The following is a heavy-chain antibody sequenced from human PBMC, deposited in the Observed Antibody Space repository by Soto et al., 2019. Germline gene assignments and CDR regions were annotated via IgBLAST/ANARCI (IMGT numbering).Heavy chain of an antibody. J-gene: IGHJ6*02. CDR3: ARARGYSYGRNYYYYGMDV. D-gene: IGHD5-18*01. Sequence: QVQLQQWGAGLLKPSETLSLTCAVYGGSFSGYYWSWIRQPPGKGLEWIGEINHSGSTNYNPSLKSRVTISVDTSKNQFSLKLSSVTAADTAVYYCARARGYSYGRNYYYYGMDVWGQGTTVTVSS. CDR1: GGSFSGYY. V-gene: IGHV4-34*01. CDR2: INHSGST.